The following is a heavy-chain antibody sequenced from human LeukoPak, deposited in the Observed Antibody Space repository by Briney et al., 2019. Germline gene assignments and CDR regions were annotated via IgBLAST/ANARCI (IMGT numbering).Heavy chain of an antibody. CDR1: GFPFSTYA. CDR3: VKKYGSGVYYPFDY. CDR2: IRERGGST. J-gene: IGHJ4*02. D-gene: IGHD3-10*01. Sequence: PGGSLRLSCAASGFPFSTYAMSWVRQAPGKGLEWVSGIRERGGSTYYADSVKGRFTISRDNSKNTLYLQMNSLRAEDTAVYYCVKKYGSGVYYPFDYWGQGTLVTVSS. V-gene: IGHV3-23*01.